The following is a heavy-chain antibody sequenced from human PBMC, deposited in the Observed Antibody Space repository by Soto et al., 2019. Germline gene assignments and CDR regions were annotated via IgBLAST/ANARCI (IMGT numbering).Heavy chain of an antibody. D-gene: IGHD2-2*01. CDR2: IIPISGTA. V-gene: IGHV1-69*01. J-gene: IGHJ6*02. Sequence: QVQLVQSGAEVKKPGSSVKVSCKASGGTFSSHAISWVRQAPGQGLEWMGGIIPISGTANYAQKFQGRVTITASESTSTAYMELSSLRSEDTAVYYCARSQGSSTSLEIYYYYYYGMDVWGQGTTVTVSS. CDR1: GGTFSSHA. CDR3: ARSQGSSTSLEIYYYYYYGMDV.